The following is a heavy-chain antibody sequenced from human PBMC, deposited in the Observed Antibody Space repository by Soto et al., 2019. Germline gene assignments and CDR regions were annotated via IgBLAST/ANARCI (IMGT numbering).Heavy chain of an antibody. CDR1: GFTFESYW. CDR3: ARGASPYGDGTKGAFEI. Sequence: GGSLRLSCAASGFTFESYWMHWVRQVPGKGPVWVSRINGDGSSTSYADSVRGRFTISRDNAKNTLYLEMNRLRAEDTAVYYCARGASPYGDGTKGAFEIWGQGTTVTVSS. D-gene: IGHD4-17*01. CDR2: INGDGSST. J-gene: IGHJ3*02. V-gene: IGHV3-74*01.